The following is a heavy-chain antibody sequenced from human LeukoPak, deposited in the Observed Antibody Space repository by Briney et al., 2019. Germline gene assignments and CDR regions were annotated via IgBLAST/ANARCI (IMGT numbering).Heavy chain of an antibody. CDR3: ARDHKALTIFGVAYLGGFDY. J-gene: IGHJ4*02. D-gene: IGHD3-3*01. V-gene: IGHV3-53*01. CDR2: IYSGGST. Sequence: PGGSLRLSCAASSFTFSNYYMGWVRQAPGKGLEWVSVIYSGGSTYYADSAKGRFTISRENSKNTLYLQMNSLRAEDTAVYYCARDHKALTIFGVAYLGGFDYWGQGTLVTVSS. CDR1: SFTFSNYY.